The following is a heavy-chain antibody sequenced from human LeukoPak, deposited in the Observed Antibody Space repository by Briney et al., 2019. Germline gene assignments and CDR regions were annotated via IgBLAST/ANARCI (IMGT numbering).Heavy chain of an antibody. CDR3: ARGPASGSDFAWFDP. J-gene: IGHJ5*02. CDR1: GGSLSNYY. Sequence: PSETLSLTCAVYGGSLSNYYWSWIRQPPGKGLEWIGEINHGGSTKFNPSLKSRVTILVDMSKSQFSLELRSVPAADTAVYYCARGPASGSDFAWFDPWGQGTLVTVSS. CDR2: INHGGST. D-gene: IGHD3-10*01. V-gene: IGHV4-34*01.